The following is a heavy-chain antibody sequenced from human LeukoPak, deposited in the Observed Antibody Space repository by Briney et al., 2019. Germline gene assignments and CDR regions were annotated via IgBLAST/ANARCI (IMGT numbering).Heavy chain of an antibody. CDR2: IYYSGST. J-gene: IGHJ6*02. CDR3: AREDVAGGSGSNYYYYGMDV. D-gene: IGHD3-10*01. CDR1: GGSISSGDYY. V-gene: IGHV4-61*08. Sequence: SETLSLTCTVSGGSISSGDYYWSWIRQPPGKGLEWIGYIYYSGSTNYNPSLKSRVTISVDTSKNQFSLKLSSVTAADTAVYYCAREDVAGGSGSNYYYYGMDVWGQGTTVTVSS.